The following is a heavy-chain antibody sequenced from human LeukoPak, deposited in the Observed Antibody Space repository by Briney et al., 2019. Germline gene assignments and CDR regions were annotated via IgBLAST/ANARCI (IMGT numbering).Heavy chain of an antibody. D-gene: IGHD3-9*01. Sequence: SGGSLRLSCAASGFTFSSYALSWVRQAPGKGLEWVSFISASGGTTYYADSVKGRFTISRDTSKDTVYLQMHSLRAEDTAVYYCAKGDVLPSYPTFDYWGQGTLVTVSS. J-gene: IGHJ4*02. CDR1: GFTFSSYA. CDR3: AKGDVLPSYPTFDY. CDR2: ISASGGTT. V-gene: IGHV3-23*01.